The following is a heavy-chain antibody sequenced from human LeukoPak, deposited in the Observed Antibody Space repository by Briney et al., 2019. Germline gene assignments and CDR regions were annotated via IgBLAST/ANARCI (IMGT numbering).Heavy chain of an antibody. CDR3: ARIDDYVWSRRFDY. J-gene: IGHJ4*02. Sequence: GGSLRLSCAASGFTFSSYSMNWVRQAPGKGLEWVSYISSSGSTIYYGDSVQGRFTISRDNAKNSLYLQMNSLRAEDTAVYYCARIDDYVWSRRFDYWGQGTLVTVSS. CDR1: GFTFSSYS. CDR2: ISSSGSTI. D-gene: IGHD3-16*01. V-gene: IGHV3-48*04.